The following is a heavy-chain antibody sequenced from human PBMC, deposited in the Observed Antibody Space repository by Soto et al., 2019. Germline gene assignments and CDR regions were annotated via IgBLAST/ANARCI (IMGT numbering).Heavy chain of an antibody. Sequence: EVQLVESGGGLVKPGRSLRLSYTASGFTFGDYSMTWFRQATGKGLEWIGFIRSKAYGGTTDYAASVKGRFTISRDDSKNIAFLQVNSLKTEDTAVYYCTRAPRAVVGALGFDYWGQGTLVTVST. V-gene: IGHV3-49*05. CDR3: TRAPRAVVGALGFDY. D-gene: IGHD2-15*01. J-gene: IGHJ4*02. CDR2: IRSKAYGGTT. CDR1: GFTFGDYS.